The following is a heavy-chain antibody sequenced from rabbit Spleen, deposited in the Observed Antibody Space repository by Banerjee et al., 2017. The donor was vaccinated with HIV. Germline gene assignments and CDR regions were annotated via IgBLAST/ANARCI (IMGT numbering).Heavy chain of an antibody. CDR2: IWPGSGST. CDR3: ARNYVNAFDP. D-gene: IGHD1-1*01. J-gene: IGHJ2*01. Sequence: QSLVESGGGLVQPGGSLKLSCKASGFDFSSYGISWVRQAPGKGLEWIGCIWPGSGSTYYASWATGRFTISKTSSTTVTLQMTSLTAADTTTYFCARNYVNAFDPWGQGTLVTVS. CDR1: GFDFSSYG. V-gene: IGHV1S40*01.